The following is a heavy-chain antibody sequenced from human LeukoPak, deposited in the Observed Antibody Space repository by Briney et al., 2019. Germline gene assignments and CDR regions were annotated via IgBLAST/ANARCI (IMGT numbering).Heavy chain of an antibody. Sequence: ASVKVSCKASGYTFTSYGISWVRQAPGQGLEWMGRIIPIFGIANYAQKFQGGVTITADKSTSTAYMELSSLRSEDTAVYYCARVDDSSGGDAFDIWGQGTMVTVSS. J-gene: IGHJ3*02. CDR3: ARVDDSSGGDAFDI. D-gene: IGHD3-22*01. CDR2: IIPIFGIA. V-gene: IGHV1-69*04. CDR1: GYTFTSYG.